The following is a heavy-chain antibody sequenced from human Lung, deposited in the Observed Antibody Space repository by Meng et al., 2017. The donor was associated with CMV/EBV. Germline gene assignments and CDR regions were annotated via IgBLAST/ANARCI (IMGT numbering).Heavy chain of an antibody. D-gene: IGHD3-3*01. CDR1: GFSFSYYD. CDR3: ARVSIQSGFGMDV. V-gene: IGHV3-13*01. J-gene: IGHJ6*02. CDR2: ISAAGDT. Sequence: GGSLRLXCAAYGFSFSYYDMHWVRQVTGKSLEWVSAISAAGDTYYPDSLKGRFPVSRENGNNSVYLQMNSLGAGDTAVYYCARVSIQSGFGMDVWAQGTTVTVSS.